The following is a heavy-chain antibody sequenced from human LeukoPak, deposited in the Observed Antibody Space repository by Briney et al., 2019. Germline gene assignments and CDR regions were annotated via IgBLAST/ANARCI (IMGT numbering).Heavy chain of an antibody. CDR1: GGSLSSYY. J-gene: IGHJ3*02. Sequence: PSETLSLTCTVSGGSLSSYYWSWIRQPPGKGLEWIGYIYYSGSTNYNPSLKSRVTISVDTSKNQFSLKLSSVTAADTAVYYCARVLAYSGSYLDAFDIWGQGTMVTVSS. CDR2: IYYSGST. CDR3: ARVLAYSGSYLDAFDI. D-gene: IGHD1-26*01. V-gene: IGHV4-59*01.